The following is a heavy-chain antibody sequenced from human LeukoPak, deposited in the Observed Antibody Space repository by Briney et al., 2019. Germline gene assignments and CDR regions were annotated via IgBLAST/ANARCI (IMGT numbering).Heavy chain of an antibody. D-gene: IGHD2-2*01. CDR3: ARAAKVPAAMSYYYYYYMDV. J-gene: IGHJ6*03. CDR2: IYYSGST. Sequence: SETLSLTCTVPGGSISSYYWSWIRQPPGKGLEWIGYIYYSGSTNYNPSLKSRVTISVDTSKNQFSLKLSSVTAADTAVYYCARAAKVPAAMSYYYYYYMDVWGKGTTVTISS. CDR1: GGSISSYY. V-gene: IGHV4-59*01.